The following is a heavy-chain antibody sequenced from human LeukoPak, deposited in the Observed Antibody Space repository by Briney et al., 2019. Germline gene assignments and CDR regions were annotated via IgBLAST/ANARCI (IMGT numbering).Heavy chain of an antibody. J-gene: IGHJ4*02. CDR3: AREWVGQIGTGDYYFDY. D-gene: IGHD3-16*01. V-gene: IGHV3-23*01. CDR1: GFTFTKYA. CDR2: IGGSGTKT. Sequence: GGSLRLSCAASGFTFTKYAMSWVRQAAGKGLEWVSAIGGSGTKTFYADSVKGRFTISSDNSKNTLYLQMNSLRAEDTAVYYCAREWVGQIGTGDYYFDYWGQGTLVTVSS.